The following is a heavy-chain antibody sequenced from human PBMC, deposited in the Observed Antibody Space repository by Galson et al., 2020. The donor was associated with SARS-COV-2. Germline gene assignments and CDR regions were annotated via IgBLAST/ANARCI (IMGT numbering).Heavy chain of an antibody. Sequence: LSLTCAASGFPFSDHAIHWVRQAPGKGLEWVAQIFFDGSDKYYGDSVKGRFTISRDSSKNMVYLQMNNLKVDDTAVYYCARDGQLSSGWAFDYWGQGTPVTVSS. CDR3: ARDGQLSSGWAFDY. V-gene: IGHV3-33*01. D-gene: IGHD6-19*01. CDR1: GFPFSDHA. CDR2: IFFDGSDK. J-gene: IGHJ4*02.